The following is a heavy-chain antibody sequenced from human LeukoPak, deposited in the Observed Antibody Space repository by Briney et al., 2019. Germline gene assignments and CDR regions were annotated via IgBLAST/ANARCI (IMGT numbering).Heavy chain of an antibody. CDR1: GFTFSSYE. J-gene: IGHJ3*01. CDR2: ISSSSNTI. CDR3: AKDIQLST. V-gene: IGHV3-48*03. D-gene: IGHD5-24*01. Sequence: GGSLRLSCAASGFTFSSYEMNWVRQAPGKGLEWVSYISSSSNTIYYADSVKGRFTISRDNSKNTLSLQMNSLRVEDTAIYYCAKDIQLSTWGLGTMVTVSS.